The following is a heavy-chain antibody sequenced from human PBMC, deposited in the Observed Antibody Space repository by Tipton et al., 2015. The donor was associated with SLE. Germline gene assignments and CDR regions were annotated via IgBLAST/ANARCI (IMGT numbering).Heavy chain of an antibody. CDR3: ARHYYDSSGYSGAFDI. D-gene: IGHD3-22*01. CDR2: INHSGST. J-gene: IGHJ3*02. V-gene: IGHV4-59*08. CDR1: GGSISSYY. Sequence: TLSLTCTVSGGSISSYYWSWIRQPPGKGLEWIGEINHSGSTNNNPSLKSRVTISVDTSKNQFSLKLSSVTAADTAVYYCARHYYDSSGYSGAFDIWGQGTMVTVSS.